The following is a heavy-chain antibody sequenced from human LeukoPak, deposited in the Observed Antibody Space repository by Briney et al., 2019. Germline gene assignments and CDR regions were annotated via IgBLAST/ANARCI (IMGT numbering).Heavy chain of an antibody. V-gene: IGHV5-51*01. CDR3: WRHSPSLTGYFTTYYYYGSDV. CDR2: TYPGDSET. D-gene: IGHD3-9*01. J-gene: IGHJ6*02. Sequence: GESLKISCKGFGYSFGSYWIAWVRQTPGKGLEWMGITYPGDSETRYSPSFQGQVTISADRTNNTAYLQWSSLKASDTAIYYCWRHSPSLTGYFTTYYYYGSDVWGQGTRVTVSS. CDR1: GYSFGSYW.